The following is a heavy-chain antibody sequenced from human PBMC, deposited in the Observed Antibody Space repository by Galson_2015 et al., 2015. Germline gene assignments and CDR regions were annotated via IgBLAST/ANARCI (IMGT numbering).Heavy chain of an antibody. CDR2: ISGSGGST. D-gene: IGHD5-24*01. J-gene: IGHJ4*02. V-gene: IGHV3-23*01. Sequence: SLRLSCAASGFTFSSYAMSWVRQAPGKGLEWVSAISGSGGSTYYADSVKGRFTISRDNSKNTLYLQMNSLRAEDTAVYYCAKDRERDGYNSGGDYWGQGSLVTVSS. CDR3: AKDRERDGYNSGGDY. CDR1: GFTFSSYA.